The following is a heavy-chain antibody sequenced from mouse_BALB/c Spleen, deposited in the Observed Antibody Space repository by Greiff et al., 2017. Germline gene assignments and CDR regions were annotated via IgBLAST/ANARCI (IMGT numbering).Heavy chain of an antibody. CDR3: ARGTNYYGRAMDY. CDR2: IYPGDGDT. CDR1: GYTFTSYW. V-gene: IGHV1-87*01. J-gene: IGHJ4*01. D-gene: IGHD1-1*01. Sequence: QVQLKESGAELARPGASVKLSCTASGYTFTSYWMQWVKQRPGQGLEWIGAIYPGDGDTRYTQKFKGKATLTADKSSSTAYMQLSSLASEDSAVYYCARGTNYYGRAMDYWGQGTSVTVSS.